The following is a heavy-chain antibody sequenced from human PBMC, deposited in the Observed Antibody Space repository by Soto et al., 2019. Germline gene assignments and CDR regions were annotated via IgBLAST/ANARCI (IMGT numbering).Heavy chain of an antibody. Sequence: SETLSLTCTVSGGPINNYWWSWIRQAADNRLEWIGSLHSTGATNYNPSLRSRVTMSVDKSKNQFSLNLASVTAADTAVYYCVRDVPAAGTDWFDPWGQGTLVTVSS. J-gene: IGHJ5*02. CDR3: VRDVPAAGTDWFDP. CDR1: GGPINNYW. D-gene: IGHD6-13*01. V-gene: IGHV4-4*07. CDR2: LHSTGAT.